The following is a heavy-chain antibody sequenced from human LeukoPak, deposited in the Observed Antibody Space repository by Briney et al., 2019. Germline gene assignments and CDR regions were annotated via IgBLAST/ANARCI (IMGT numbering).Heavy chain of an antibody. V-gene: IGHV3-21*01. J-gene: IGHJ4*02. CDR3: ARDKYSSSSGGFDY. Sequence: GGSLRLSCAASGFTFSSYSINWVRQAPGKGLEWVSSISSSSRYINYADSAKGRFTISRDNAKNSLYLQMNSLRAEDTAVYYCARDKYSSSSGGFDYWGQGTLVTVSS. D-gene: IGHD6-6*01. CDR1: GFTFSSYS. CDR2: ISSSSRYI.